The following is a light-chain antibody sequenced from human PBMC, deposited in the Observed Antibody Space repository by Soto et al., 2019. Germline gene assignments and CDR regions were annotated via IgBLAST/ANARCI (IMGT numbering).Light chain of an antibody. CDR3: QQYGSSPWT. Sequence: EIVLTQSPGTLSLSPGERATLSCRASQSVTRSYLAWYQQKPGQAPRLLMYGASTRATGIADRFSGSGSGTDFTLTISRLEPEDFAVYYCQQYGSSPWTFAQGTKVDIK. CDR2: GAS. J-gene: IGKJ1*01. V-gene: IGKV3-20*01. CDR1: QSVTRSY.